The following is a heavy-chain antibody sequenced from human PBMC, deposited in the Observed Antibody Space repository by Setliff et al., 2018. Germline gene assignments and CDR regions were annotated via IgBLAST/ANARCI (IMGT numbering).Heavy chain of an antibody. J-gene: IGHJ5*02. V-gene: IGHV4-39*01. CDR1: GGSIGSSGSY. D-gene: IGHD3-22*01. CDR2: IYYSGSP. CDR3: AREGPGMAYES. Sequence: PSETLSLTCTASGGSIGSSGSYWGWIRQLPGKGLEWIGIIYYSGSPYYNSSLKSRVTISVDTSKNQFSLRLKSVTAADTAIYYCAREGPGMAYESWGQGMLVTVSS.